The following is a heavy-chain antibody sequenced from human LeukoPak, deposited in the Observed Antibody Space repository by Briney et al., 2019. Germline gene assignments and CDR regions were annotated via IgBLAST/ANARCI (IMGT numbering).Heavy chain of an antibody. V-gene: IGHV4-59*01. J-gene: IGHJ5*02. CDR3: ARDNPANWFDP. CDR1: GGSITTYY. Sequence: SETLSLTCTVSGGSITTYYWSWIRQSPGKGLEWIGYIYYSGGTNYNPSLKSRVTLSIDASKNQFSLRLSSVTAAGTAIYYCARDNPANWFDPWGQGTLVTVSS. D-gene: IGHD1-14*01. CDR2: IYYSGGT.